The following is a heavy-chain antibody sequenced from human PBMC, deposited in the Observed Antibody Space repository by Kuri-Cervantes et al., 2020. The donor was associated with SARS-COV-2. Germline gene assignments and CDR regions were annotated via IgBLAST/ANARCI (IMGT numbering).Heavy chain of an antibody. CDR1: GFTFSSYS. J-gene: IGHJ5*02. CDR2: ISSSSSTI. D-gene: IGHD3-10*01. Sequence: GESLKISCAASGFTFSSYSMNWVRQAPGKGLEWVSYISSSSSTIYYADSVKGRFTISRDNAKNSLYLQMNSLRAEDTAVYYCARVVRGVSVHWFDPWGQGNLVTVAS. V-gene: IGHV3-48*01. CDR3: ARVVRGVSVHWFDP.